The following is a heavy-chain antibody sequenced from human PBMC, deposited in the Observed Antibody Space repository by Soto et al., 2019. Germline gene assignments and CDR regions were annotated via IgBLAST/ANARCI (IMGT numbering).Heavy chain of an antibody. D-gene: IGHD6-19*01. CDR2: IYSGGST. J-gene: IGHJ6*02. CDR1: GFTVSSNY. V-gene: IGHV3-53*01. Sequence: GGSLRLSCAASGFTVSSNYMSWVRQAPGKGLEWVSVIYSGGSTYYADSVKGRFTISRDNSKNTLYLQMNSLRAEDTAVYYCASPGIAVAAYYGMDVWGQGTTVTVSS. CDR3: ASPGIAVAAYYGMDV.